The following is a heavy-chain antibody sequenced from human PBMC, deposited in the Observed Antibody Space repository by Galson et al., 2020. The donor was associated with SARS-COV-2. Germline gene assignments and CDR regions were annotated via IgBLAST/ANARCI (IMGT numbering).Heavy chain of an antibody. D-gene: IGHD6-13*01. CDR3: ARTSSSWYGSGNLDY. J-gene: IGHJ4*02. V-gene: IGHV3-21*01. Sequence: NSGGSLRLSCAASGLTFSSYSMNWVRQAPGKGLEWVSSISSSSSYIYYADSVKGRFTISRDNAKNSLYLQMNSLRAEDTAVYYCARTSSSWYGSGNLDYWGQGTLVTVSS. CDR1: GLTFSSYS. CDR2: ISSSSSYI.